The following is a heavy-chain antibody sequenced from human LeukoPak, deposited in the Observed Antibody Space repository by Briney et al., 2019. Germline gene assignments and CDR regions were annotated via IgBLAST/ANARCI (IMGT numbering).Heavy chain of an antibody. CDR2: ITRSSTTI. D-gene: IGHD3-22*01. CDR3: ATDSSGYKSFDY. V-gene: IGHV3-48*01. J-gene: IGHJ4*02. CDR1: GFSFSTYN. Sequence: PGGSLRLSCAASGFSFSTYNMNRVPPAPGKGLVWISYITRSSTTILYADSVKGRFTISRDNAKNSLYLQMISLRAEDTAVYYCATDSSGYKSFDYWGQGTLVTVSS.